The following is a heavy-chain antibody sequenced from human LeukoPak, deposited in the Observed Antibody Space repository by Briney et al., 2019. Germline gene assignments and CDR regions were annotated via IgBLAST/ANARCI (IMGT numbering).Heavy chain of an antibody. V-gene: IGHV3-48*03. CDR2: ISSSGSTI. CDR1: GFTFSSYE. Sequence: PGGSLRLSCAASGFTFSSYEMNWVRQAPGKGLEWVSYISSSGSTIYYADSVKGRFTISRGNAKNSLYLQMNSLRAEDTAVYYCARDGYYGSGSYYVYWGQGTLVTVSS. D-gene: IGHD3-10*01. J-gene: IGHJ4*02. CDR3: ARDGYYGSGSYYVY.